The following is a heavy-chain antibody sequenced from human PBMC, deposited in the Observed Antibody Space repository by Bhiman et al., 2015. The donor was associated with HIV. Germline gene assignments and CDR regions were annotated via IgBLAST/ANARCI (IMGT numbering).Heavy chain of an antibody. J-gene: IGHJ4*02. CDR3: AREFTGYSSSNFDY. CDR2: ISSSSSYI. Sequence: VQLVESGGGVVQSGRSLRLSCAASGFTFSSYSMNWVRQAPGKGLEWVSSISSSSSYIYYADSVKGRFTISRDNAKNSLYLQMNSLRAEDTAVYYCAREFTGYSSSNFDYWGQGTLVTVSS. V-gene: IGHV3-21*01. CDR1: GFTFSSYS. D-gene: IGHD6-13*01.